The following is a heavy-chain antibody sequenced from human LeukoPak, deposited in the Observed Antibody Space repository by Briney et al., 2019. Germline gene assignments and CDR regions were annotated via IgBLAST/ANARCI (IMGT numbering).Heavy chain of an antibody. CDR3: TTDQSTVTTYFDY. V-gene: IGHV3-15*07. CDR1: GFTFSNAW. J-gene: IGHJ4*02. Sequence: GGSLRLSCAASGFTFSNAWMNWVRQAPGKGLEWVGRIKSKTDGGTTDYAAPVKGRFTISRDDSKNTLYLQMNSLKTGDTAVYYCTTDQSTVTTYFDYWGQGTLVTVSS. D-gene: IGHD4-17*01. CDR2: IKSKTDGGTT.